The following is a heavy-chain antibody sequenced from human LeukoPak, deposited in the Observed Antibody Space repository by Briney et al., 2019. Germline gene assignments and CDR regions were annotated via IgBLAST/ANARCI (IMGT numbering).Heavy chain of an antibody. J-gene: IGHJ3*02. D-gene: IGHD3-10*01. CDR3: ARHVLLWFGEIHFDI. V-gene: IGHV4-34*01. CDR1: GGSFSGYY. Sequence: SETLSPTCAVYGGSFSGYYWSWIRQPPGKGLEWIGEINHSGSTNYNPSLKSRVTISVDTSKNQFSLKLSSVTAADTAVYYCARHVLLWFGEIHFDIWGQGTMVTVSS. CDR2: INHSGST.